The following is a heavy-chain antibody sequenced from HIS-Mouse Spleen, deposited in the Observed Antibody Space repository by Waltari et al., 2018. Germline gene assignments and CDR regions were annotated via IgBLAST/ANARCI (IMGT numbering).Heavy chain of an antibody. D-gene: IGHD6-13*01. CDR1: GGPISSSSYY. V-gene: IGHV4-39*07. CDR2: IYYRGST. J-gene: IGHJ2*01. Sequence: QLQLQESGPGLVKPSETLSLTCTVAGGPISSSSYYWGWVRLPPGKGLEWIGSIYYRGSTYYNPSLKSRVTISVDTSKNQFSLKLSSVTAADTAVYYCAREIPYSSSWYDWYFDLWGRGTLVTVSS. CDR3: AREIPYSSSWYDWYFDL.